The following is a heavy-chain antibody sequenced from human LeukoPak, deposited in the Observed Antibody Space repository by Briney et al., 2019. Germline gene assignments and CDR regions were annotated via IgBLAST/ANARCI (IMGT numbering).Heavy chain of an antibody. CDR1: GFTFSNYW. D-gene: IGHD3-22*01. Sequence: GGSLRLSCAASGFTFSNYWMSWVRQAPGKGLEWLANINQDGSEIYYVDSVKGRFTISRDNGKNSLYLQINSLRADDTAVYYCAXXXXXXIVVRTXNWYFXLWGRGXLVTVSS. V-gene: IGHV3-7*01. J-gene: IGHJ2*01. CDR3: AXXXXXXIVVRTXNWYFXL. CDR2: INQDGSEI.